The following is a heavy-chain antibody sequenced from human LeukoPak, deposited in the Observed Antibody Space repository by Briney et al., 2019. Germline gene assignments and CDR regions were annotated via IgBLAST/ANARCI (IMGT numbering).Heavy chain of an antibody. CDR1: GFTFSTYA. V-gene: IGHV3-30*04. D-gene: IGHD3-22*01. Sequence: GRCLRLSCVAAGFTFSTYALHWVRQAPCKGLEWVAVVSKDGNTKYYADSVKGRFTISRDNSKNTLYLQMNSLRVEDTAVYYCATSSDSSGNQWGQGTLVTVSS. CDR2: VSKDGNTK. CDR3: ATSSDSSGNQ. J-gene: IGHJ4*02.